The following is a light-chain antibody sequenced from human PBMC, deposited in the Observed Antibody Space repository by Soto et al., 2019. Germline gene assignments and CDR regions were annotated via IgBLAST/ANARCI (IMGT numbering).Light chain of an antibody. CDR1: QGISSY. V-gene: IGKV1-5*03. J-gene: IGKJ1*01. CDR3: QQYNSYWT. Sequence: IQLTQSPSCLSASVGDRVTITCRASQGISSYLAWYQQKPGKAPKLLIYKASTLKSGVPSRFSGSGSGTEFTLTISSLQPDDFATYYCQQYNSYWTFGQGTKVDIK. CDR2: KAS.